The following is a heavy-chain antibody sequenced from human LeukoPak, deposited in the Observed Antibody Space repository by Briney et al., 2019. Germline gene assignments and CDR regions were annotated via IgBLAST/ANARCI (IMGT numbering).Heavy chain of an antibody. Sequence: GGSLRLSCAASGFTFSNYWMHWVRQTPGKGLIWVSRINRDGSSTTYADSVKGRFTISRDNAKKTLYLQMNSLRAEDTAVYYCAKDSRNYYLDYWGQGTLVIVSS. V-gene: IGHV3-74*01. CDR1: GFTFSNYW. D-gene: IGHD4-11*01. CDR3: AKDSRNYYLDY. CDR2: INRDGSST. J-gene: IGHJ4*02.